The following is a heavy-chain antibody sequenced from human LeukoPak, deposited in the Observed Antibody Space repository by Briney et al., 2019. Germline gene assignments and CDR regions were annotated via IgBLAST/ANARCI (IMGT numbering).Heavy chain of an antibody. CDR3: ARDRDDYGDYLYYFDY. D-gene: IGHD4-17*01. CDR1: GGTFSSYA. CDR2: IIPIFSTA. V-gene: IGHV1-69*05. J-gene: IGHJ4*02. Sequence: SVKVSCKASGGTFSSYAISWVRQAPGQGLEWMGRIIPIFSTANYAQKFQGRVTITTDESTSTAYMELSSLRSEDTAVYYCARDRDDYGDYLYYFDYWGQGTLVTVSS.